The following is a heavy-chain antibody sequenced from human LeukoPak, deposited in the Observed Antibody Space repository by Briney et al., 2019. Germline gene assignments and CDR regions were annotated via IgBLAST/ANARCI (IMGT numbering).Heavy chain of an antibody. Sequence: GGSLRLSCAASGFTFSSYSMNWVRQAPGKGLEWVSPISSSSSYIYYADSVRGRFTISRDNAKNSLYLQMNSLRAEDTAMYYCVKDKRTGPNCAGDCYFDSWGQGTLVTVSS. CDR2: ISSSSSYI. D-gene: IGHD2-21*02. J-gene: IGHJ4*02. CDR3: VKDKRTGPNCAGDCYFDS. V-gene: IGHV3-21*01. CDR1: GFTFSSYS.